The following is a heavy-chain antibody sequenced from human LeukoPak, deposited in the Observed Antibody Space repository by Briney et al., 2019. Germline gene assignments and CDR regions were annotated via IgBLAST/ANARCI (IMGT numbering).Heavy chain of an antibody. V-gene: IGHV4-4*07. CDR2: VFTDGSS. CDR1: GGSIRGYY. CDR3: RRDLGLSLDY. Sequence: PSETLSLTCGVSGGSIRGYYWSCLRQPAGKGLEWIGRVFTDGSSNYNPSLKSRVTMSVDTSNNQLSLKLSSVTAADTAVYYCRRDLGLSLDYWGQGTLVTVSS. J-gene: IGHJ4*02. D-gene: IGHD3-16*01.